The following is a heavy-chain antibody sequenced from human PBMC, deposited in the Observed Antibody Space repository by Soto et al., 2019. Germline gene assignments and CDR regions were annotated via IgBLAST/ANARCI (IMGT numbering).Heavy chain of an antibody. CDR1: GFTFSSYA. Sequence: GGSLRLSCAASGFTFSSYAMHWVRQAPGKGLEWVAVISYDGSNKYYADSVKGRFTISRDNSKNTLYLQMNSLRAEDTAVYYCARSHLPTPLLPPLPFDYWGQGTLVTVSS. V-gene: IGHV3-30-3*01. J-gene: IGHJ4*02. CDR3: ARSHLPTPLLPPLPFDY. D-gene: IGHD2-15*01. CDR2: ISYDGSNK.